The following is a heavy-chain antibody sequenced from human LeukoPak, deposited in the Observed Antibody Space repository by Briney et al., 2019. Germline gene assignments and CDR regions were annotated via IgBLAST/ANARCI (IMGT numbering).Heavy chain of an antibody. J-gene: IGHJ6*03. Sequence: PSETLSLTCTVSGGSLTSYFWAWIRQPPGKALEWIGSISYSGSTYYNPSLKSRVTISVDTSKNQFSLKMSSVTAADTAVYYCARHNGYNSGYYYYYMDVWGKGTTVTVSS. CDR2: ISYSGST. CDR1: GGSLTSYF. V-gene: IGHV4-39*01. D-gene: IGHD5-24*01. CDR3: ARHNGYNSGYYYYYMDV.